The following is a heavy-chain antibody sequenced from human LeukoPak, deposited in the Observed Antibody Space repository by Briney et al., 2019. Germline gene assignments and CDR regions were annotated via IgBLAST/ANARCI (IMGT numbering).Heavy chain of an antibody. CDR2: INHSGST. D-gene: IGHD4-17*01. Sequence: SETLSLICAVYGGSFSGYYWSWIRQPPGKGLEWIGEINHSGSTNYNPSLKSRVTISVDMSKNQFSLNLSSVTAADTAVYYCVRARGDYGDYASWFDPWGQGTLVTVSS. CDR3: VRARGDYGDYASWFDP. V-gene: IGHV4-34*01. CDR1: GGSFSGYY. J-gene: IGHJ5*02.